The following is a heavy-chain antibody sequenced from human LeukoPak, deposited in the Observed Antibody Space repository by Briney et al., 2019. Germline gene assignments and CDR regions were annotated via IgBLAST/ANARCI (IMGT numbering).Heavy chain of an antibody. CDR3: ARDGPLGGYCSSTSCYVDY. J-gene: IGHJ4*02. CDR2: IRYDGTNK. V-gene: IGHV3-30*02. D-gene: IGHD2-2*03. Sequence: PGGSLRLSCAASGFTFSRFGMHWVRQAPGKGLEWVAFIRYDGTNKYSADSVKGRFTISRDNSKNTLYLQMNSLRAEDTAVYYCARDGPLGGYCSSTSCYVDYWGQGTLVTVSS. CDR1: GFTFSRFG.